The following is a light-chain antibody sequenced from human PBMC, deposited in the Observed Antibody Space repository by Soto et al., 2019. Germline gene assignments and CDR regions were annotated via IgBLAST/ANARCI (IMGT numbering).Light chain of an antibody. J-gene: IGKJ5*01. V-gene: IGKV1-9*01. Sequence: DIQLTQSPSFLSASVGYRVTITCRARQGISSSLAWFHQKPGRAPTLLIYGASTLQRGVPSRFSGSGSATAFPLTIRNLQPDDFATXYCQQLNAYPLTFGQGTRLEIK. CDR2: GAS. CDR3: QQLNAYPLT. CDR1: QGISSS.